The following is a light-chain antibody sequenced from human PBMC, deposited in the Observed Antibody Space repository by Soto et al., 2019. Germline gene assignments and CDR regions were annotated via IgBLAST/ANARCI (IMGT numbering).Light chain of an antibody. Sequence: EIVLTQSPGTQSLSPGETATLSCRASQSVGSNNLAWYHQKPGQTPRLLIYDASSRATGIPDRFSGSGSGTDFTLTISRLDPEDFAVYYCQQYANSITFGQGTRLEIE. V-gene: IGKV3-20*01. CDR3: QQYANSIT. J-gene: IGKJ5*01. CDR1: QSVGSNN. CDR2: DAS.